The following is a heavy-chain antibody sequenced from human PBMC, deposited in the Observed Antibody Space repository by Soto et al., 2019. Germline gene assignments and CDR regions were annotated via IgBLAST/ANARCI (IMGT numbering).Heavy chain of an antibody. Sequence: SVKVSCKASGGTFSSYAISWVRQAPGQGLEWMGGIIPIFGTANYAQKFQGRVTITADESTSTAYMELSSLRSEDTAVYYCARERPRDGCNNGPTDDAFDIWGQGTMVTVS. D-gene: IGHD6-19*01. V-gene: IGHV1-69*13. CDR3: ARERPRDGCNNGPTDDAFDI. CDR2: IIPIFGTA. CDR1: GGTFSSYA. J-gene: IGHJ3*02.